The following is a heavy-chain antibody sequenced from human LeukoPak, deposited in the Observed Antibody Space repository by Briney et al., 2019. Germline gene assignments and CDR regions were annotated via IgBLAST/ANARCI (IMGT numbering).Heavy chain of an antibody. D-gene: IGHD3-22*01. CDR1: GASISRYY. V-gene: IGHV4-59*01. CDR2: IYYTGST. J-gene: IGHJ4*02. CDR3: ASRGYYDNSGYFRN. Sequence: PSETLSLTCTVSGASISRYYWSWIRQPPGKGLEWIGYIYYTGSTNYNPSLKSRVTISFDTSRNQFSLQLSSVTAADTAMYYCASRGYYDNSGYFRNWGQETLVTVSS.